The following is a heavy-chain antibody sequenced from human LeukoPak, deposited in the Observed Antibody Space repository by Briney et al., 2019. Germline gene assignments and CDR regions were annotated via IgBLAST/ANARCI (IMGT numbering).Heavy chain of an antibody. V-gene: IGHV3-30*02. D-gene: IGHD1-26*01. CDR3: AKDRGRSGSYGPFDY. J-gene: IGHJ4*02. CDR2: IRYDGSNK. Sequence: GGSLRLSCAASGFTFSDYYMSWIRQAPGKGLEWVSFIRYDGSNKYHAYSVKGRFTISRDNSKNTLFLQMNSLRAEDTAVYYCAKDRGRSGSYGPFDYWGQGTLVTVSS. CDR1: GFTFSDYY.